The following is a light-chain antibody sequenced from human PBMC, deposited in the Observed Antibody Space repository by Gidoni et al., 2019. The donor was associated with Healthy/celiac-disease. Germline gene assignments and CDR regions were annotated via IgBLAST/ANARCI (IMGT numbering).Light chain of an antibody. J-gene: IGKJ1*01. CDR3: QQYYSPPWT. CDR1: QSLLYSSNNKNY. V-gene: IGKV4-1*01. Sequence: DIVMTQSPASLAVSLGERATINCRSSQSLLYSSNNKNYLAWYQQRPGQPPKLLIYWASTRESGVPERFSGGGSGTDFTLTISSLQAEDVAVYYCQQYYSPPWTFGQGTKVEIK. CDR2: WAS.